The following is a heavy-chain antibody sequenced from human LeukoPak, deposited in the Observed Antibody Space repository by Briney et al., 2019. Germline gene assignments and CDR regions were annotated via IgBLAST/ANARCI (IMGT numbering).Heavy chain of an antibody. Sequence: SETLSLTCTFSGGSISSYYWSWIRQPAGKGLEWIGRIHTSGSTNYNPSLKSRVTMSVDTSKKQFSLKLSSVTAADTAVYYCARLTGYSSESWFDPWGQGTLVTVSS. CDR3: ARLTGYSSESWFDP. D-gene: IGHD3-9*01. V-gene: IGHV4-4*07. CDR2: IHTSGST. CDR1: GGSISSYY. J-gene: IGHJ5*02.